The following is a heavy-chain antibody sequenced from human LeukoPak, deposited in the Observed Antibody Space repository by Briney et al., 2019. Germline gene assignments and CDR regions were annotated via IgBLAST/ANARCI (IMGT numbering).Heavy chain of an antibody. J-gene: IGHJ6*03. D-gene: IGHD3-10*01. Sequence: GGSLRLSCAASGFTFSSYAMSWVRQAPGKGLEWVSAISGSGGSTYYADSVKGRFSISRDNSKNTLYLQMNSLGAEDTAVYYCAKDPRGSGSYFNYYYYNYMDVWGKGTTVTVSS. CDR3: AKDPRGSGSYFNYYYYNYMDV. V-gene: IGHV3-23*01. CDR2: ISGSGGST. CDR1: GFTFSSYA.